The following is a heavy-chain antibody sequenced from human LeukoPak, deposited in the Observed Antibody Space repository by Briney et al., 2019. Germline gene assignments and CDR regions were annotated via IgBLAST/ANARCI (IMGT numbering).Heavy chain of an antibody. CDR2: IIPIFGTA. CDR1: GGTFSSYA. V-gene: IGHV1-69*13. Sequence: ASVKVSCKASGGTFSSYAISWVRQAPGQGLEWMGGIIPIFGTANYAQKFQGRVTITADESTSTAYMELSSLRSEDTAVYYCARAPYYYDSSCYSSYFYFWGQGTLVTVSS. CDR3: ARAPYYYDSSCYSSYFYF. D-gene: IGHD3-22*01. J-gene: IGHJ4*02.